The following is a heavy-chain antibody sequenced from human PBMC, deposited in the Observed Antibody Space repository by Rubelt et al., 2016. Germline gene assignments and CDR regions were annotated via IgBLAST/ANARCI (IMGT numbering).Heavy chain of an antibody. CDR3: AGGYGSGSYWNY. Sequence: QEQLQQWGAGLLKPSETLSLTCAVDGGSFRGYYWTWVRQSPGKGLEWIGEINPSGSSNYNPSLRSRVTISVDTSKSQFSLKRGSVTAGDTVLYYCAGGYGSGSYWNYWGQGTLVSVSS. CDR1: GGSFRGYY. V-gene: IGHV4-34*01. J-gene: IGHJ4*02. D-gene: IGHD3-10*01. CDR2: INPSGSS.